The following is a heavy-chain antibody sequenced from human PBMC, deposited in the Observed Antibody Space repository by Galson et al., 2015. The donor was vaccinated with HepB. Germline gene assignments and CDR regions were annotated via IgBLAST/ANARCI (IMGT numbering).Heavy chain of an antibody. CDR3: ARVGDYYDSSGYYYFAYFDY. Sequence: SVKVSCKASGGTFSSYAISWVRQAPGQGLEWMGGIIPIFGTANYAQKFQGRVTITADESTSTAYMELSSLRSEDTAVYYCARVGDYYDSSGYYYFAYFDYWGQGTLVTVSS. CDR1: GGTFSSYA. CDR2: IIPIFGTA. D-gene: IGHD3-22*01. J-gene: IGHJ4*02. V-gene: IGHV1-69*13.